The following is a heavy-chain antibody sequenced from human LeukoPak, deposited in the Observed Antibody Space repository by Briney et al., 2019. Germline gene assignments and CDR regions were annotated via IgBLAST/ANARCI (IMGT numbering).Heavy chain of an antibody. CDR1: GGSFSGYY. J-gene: IGHJ6*02. D-gene: IGHD6-13*01. CDR3: ARGLRAARVYYYYGMDV. V-gene: IGHV4-34*01. Sequence: PSETLFLTCAVYGGSFSGYYWSWIRQPPGKGLEWIGEINHSGSTNYIPSLKSRVTISVDTSKNQFSLKLSSVTAADTAVYYCARGLRAARVYYYYGMDVWGQGTTVTVSS. CDR2: INHSGST.